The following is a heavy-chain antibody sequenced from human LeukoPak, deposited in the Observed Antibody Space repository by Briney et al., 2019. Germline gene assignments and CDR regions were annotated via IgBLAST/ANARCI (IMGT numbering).Heavy chain of an antibody. CDR1: GLTLSSYA. Sequence: GGSLRLSCSASGLTLSSYAMNWVRQAPGKGLEWISAISSSGGGSAIFYADSVKGRFTISRDNSKNTLYLQMNSLSGEDTSVYYCARKSLAARGMDYWGQGSLVTVSS. CDR3: ARKSLAARGMDY. D-gene: IGHD6-6*01. J-gene: IGHJ4*02. V-gene: IGHV3-23*01. CDR2: ISSSGGGSAI.